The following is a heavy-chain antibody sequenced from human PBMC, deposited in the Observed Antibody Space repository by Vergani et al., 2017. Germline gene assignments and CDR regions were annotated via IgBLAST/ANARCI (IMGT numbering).Heavy chain of an antibody. Sequence: EVRLVESGGGLVKPGGSLRLSCAASGFTFSSYSMNWVRQAPGKGLEWVSSISSSSSYIYYADSVKGRFTISRDNAKNSLYLQMNSLRAEDTAVYYCARDYEFGEIQLWLSQTTDVYGMDVWGQGTTVTVSS. J-gene: IGHJ6*02. D-gene: IGHD5-18*01. CDR2: ISSSSSYI. V-gene: IGHV3-21*01. CDR3: ARDYEFGEIQLWLSQTTDVYGMDV. CDR1: GFTFSSYS.